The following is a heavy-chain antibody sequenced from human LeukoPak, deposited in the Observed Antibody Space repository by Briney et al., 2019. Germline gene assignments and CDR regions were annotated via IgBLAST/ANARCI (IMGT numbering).Heavy chain of an antibody. J-gene: IGHJ4*02. CDR1: GFTFSTYG. CDR3: ARGGDYSNYVGY. CDR2: IRYDGSNQ. V-gene: IGHV3-30*02. D-gene: IGHD4-11*01. Sequence: GGSLRLSCAASGFTFSTYGLHWVRQAPGKGLEWVAFIRYDGSNQYYADSVKGRFTISRDNYKNTLYLQMNSLRAEDTAVYSCARGGDYSNYVGYWGQGTLVTVSS.